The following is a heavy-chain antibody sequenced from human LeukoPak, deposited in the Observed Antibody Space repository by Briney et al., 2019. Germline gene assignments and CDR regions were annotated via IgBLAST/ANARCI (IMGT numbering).Heavy chain of an antibody. CDR2: IYSSGSI. CDR3: ARELPYDSSDSAYYFDY. CDR1: DGSISSYY. V-gene: IGHV4-4*07. D-gene: IGHD3-22*01. J-gene: IGHJ4*02. Sequence: PSETLSLTCAVSDGSISSYYLSWIRQPAGKRLEWIGRIYSSGSINYNPSLKRRVTMSLDTSKNQLSLRLSSVTAADTAVYYCARELPYDSSDSAYYFDYWGQGILVTVSS.